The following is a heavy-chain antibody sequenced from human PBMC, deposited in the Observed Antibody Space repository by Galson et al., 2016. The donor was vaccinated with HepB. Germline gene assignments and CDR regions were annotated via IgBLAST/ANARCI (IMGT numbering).Heavy chain of an antibody. CDR1: GFTFSTYA. J-gene: IGHJ4*02. CDR2: ISSRGRT. Sequence: SLRLSCAVSGFTFSTYAMSWVRQAPGKGLEWVSGISSRGRTYYGDSVKGRFTISRDNSNDMFYLQMNSLRAEDTAVYYCAKEAYCGGDCWDYFDYWGQGVLVTVSS. V-gene: IGHV3-23*01. D-gene: IGHD2-21*02. CDR3: AKEAYCGGDCWDYFDY.